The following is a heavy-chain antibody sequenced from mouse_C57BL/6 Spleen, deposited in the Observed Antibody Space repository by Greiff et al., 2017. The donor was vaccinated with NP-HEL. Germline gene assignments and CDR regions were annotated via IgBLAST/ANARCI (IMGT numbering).Heavy chain of an antibody. V-gene: IGHV1-53*01. D-gene: IGHD1-1*01. CDR2: INPSNGGT. J-gene: IGHJ1*03. Sequence: QVQLQQPGTELVKPGASVKLSCTASGYTFTSYWMHWVKQRPGQGLEWIGNINPSNGGTNYNEKFKSKATLTVDKSSSTAYMQLSSLTSEDSAVYYCARVYGSSYYWYFDVWGTGTTVTVSS. CDR3: ARVYGSSYYWYFDV. CDR1: GYTFTSYW.